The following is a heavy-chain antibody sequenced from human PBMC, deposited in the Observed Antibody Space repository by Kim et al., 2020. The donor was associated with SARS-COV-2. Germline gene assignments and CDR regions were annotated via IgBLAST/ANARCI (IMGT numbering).Heavy chain of an antibody. Sequence: YYNPSLKSRISISTDTAKTHVSLTLTSVTTADTAVYYCATAAGDAFDIWGQGTIVTVSS. V-gene: IGHV4-30-2*05. D-gene: IGHD6-13*01. CDR3: ATAAGDAFDI. J-gene: IGHJ3*02.